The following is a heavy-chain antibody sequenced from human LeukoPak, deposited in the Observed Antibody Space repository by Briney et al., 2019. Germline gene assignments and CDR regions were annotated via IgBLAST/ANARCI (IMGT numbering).Heavy chain of an antibody. D-gene: IGHD3-10*01. J-gene: IGHJ4*02. V-gene: IGHV3-48*01. CDR1: GFTFGSYS. Sequence: GGSLRLSCAASGFTFGSYSMNWVRQAPGKGLEWVSYISSSSTIYYADSVKGRFTISRDNAKNSLYLQMNSLRAEDTAVYYCARAHTNRGFDYWGQGTLVTVSS. CDR2: ISSSSTI. CDR3: ARAHTNRGFDY.